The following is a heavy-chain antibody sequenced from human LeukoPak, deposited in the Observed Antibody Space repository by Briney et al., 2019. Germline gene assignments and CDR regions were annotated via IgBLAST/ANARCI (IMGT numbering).Heavy chain of an antibody. V-gene: IGHV4-4*07. Sequence: SETLSLTCTVSGGSISSYYWSWIRQPAGRGLEWIGRIYTSGSTNYNPSLKSRVTISVDTSKNQFSLKLSSVTAADTAVYYCARETPYGSGSYPFDYWGQGILVTVSS. CDR3: ARETPYGSGSYPFDY. J-gene: IGHJ4*02. CDR2: IYTSGST. D-gene: IGHD3-10*01. CDR1: GGSISSYY.